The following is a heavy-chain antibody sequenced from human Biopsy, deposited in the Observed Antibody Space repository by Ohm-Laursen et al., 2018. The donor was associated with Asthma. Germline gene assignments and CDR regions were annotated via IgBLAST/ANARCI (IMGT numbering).Heavy chain of an antibody. V-gene: IGHV3-7*01. CDR1: GFTFSRYA. CDR3: ARTFHFWSPYHAEHYQL. J-gene: IGHJ1*01. CDR2: IKHDGTEK. Sequence: SLRLSCAASGFTFSRYAIHWVRQVPGKGLEWVANIKHDGTEKNHVDSLKGRFTISRDNAKNSLYLQMNSLRAEDTAVYYCARTFHFWSPYHAEHYQLWGQGTLVTVPS. D-gene: IGHD3-3*02.